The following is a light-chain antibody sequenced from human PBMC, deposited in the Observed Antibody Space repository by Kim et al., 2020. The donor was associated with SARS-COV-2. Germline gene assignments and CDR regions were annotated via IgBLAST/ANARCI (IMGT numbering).Light chain of an antibody. Sequence: DIQMTQSPSSLSAFVGDRVTITCRASQSIANYFNWYQQKPGKAPKLLIYAASSLQRGVPSRFSGSGSGTDFTLTISSLQPEDFATYYCQQSYTTPPTFGQGTKVDIK. J-gene: IGKJ1*01. CDR3: QQSYTTPPT. V-gene: IGKV1-39*01. CDR1: QSIANY. CDR2: AAS.